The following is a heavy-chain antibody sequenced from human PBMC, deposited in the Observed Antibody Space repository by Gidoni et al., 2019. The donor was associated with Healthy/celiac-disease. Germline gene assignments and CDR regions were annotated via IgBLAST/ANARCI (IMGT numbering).Heavy chain of an antibody. CDR1: GFTVRSYY. J-gene: IGHJ6*02. Sequence: EMVLVESGGGLIQRGGFVRLSCSASGFTVRSYYMGWVRQAPGKGLEWVSFIYSGGSTYYADSVKGRFTISRNNTKNTLYLQMNSLRAEDTAVYYCAREMIAAAGTLYYYGMDVWGQGTTVTVSS. V-gene: IGHV3-53*01. CDR3: AREMIAAAGTLYYYGMDV. D-gene: IGHD6-13*01. CDR2: IYSGGST.